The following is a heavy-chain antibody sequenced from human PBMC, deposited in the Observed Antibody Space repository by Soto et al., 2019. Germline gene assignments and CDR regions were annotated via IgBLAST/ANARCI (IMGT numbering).Heavy chain of an antibody. CDR3: ARDSSGGDAYPDY. D-gene: IGHD2-15*01. V-gene: IGHV3-33*08. CDR2: IWYDESHR. CDR1: GFSFSSYG. J-gene: IGHJ4*02. Sequence: QVRLVESGGGGVQPGRSLRLSCAASGFSFSSYGMHWVRQAPGKGLEWVAVIWYDESHRYFADSVKGRFTISRDSSKKTLYLQMSSLRAEDTAVYYCARDSSGGDAYPDYWGQGTQVTVSS.